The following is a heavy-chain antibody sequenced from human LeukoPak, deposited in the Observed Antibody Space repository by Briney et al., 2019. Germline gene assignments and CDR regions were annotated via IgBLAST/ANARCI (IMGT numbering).Heavy chain of an antibody. CDR2: NNPNSGGT. J-gene: IGHJ5*02. CDR1: GYTFTGYY. Sequence: VASVKVFCMASGYTFTGYYMHWVRQDPGQGLEWMGCNNPNSGGTNYAQKFQGRVTMTRDTSISTAYMELSRLRSDDTDVYYCARDRDGYCSSTSCYENWFDPWGQGTLVTVSS. V-gene: IGHV1-2*02. CDR3: ARDRDGYCSSTSCYENWFDP. D-gene: IGHD2-2*01.